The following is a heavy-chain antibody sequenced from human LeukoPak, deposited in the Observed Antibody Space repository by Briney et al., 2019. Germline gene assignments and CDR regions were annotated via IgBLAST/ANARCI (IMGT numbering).Heavy chain of an antibody. CDR1: GFTFSSYW. J-gene: IGHJ6*03. D-gene: IGHD6-13*01. CDR2: IKQDGSEK. CDR3: ARVSSSWSGGYYYYYMDV. V-gene: IGHV3-7*01. Sequence: GGSLRLSCAASGFTFSSYWMSWVRQAPGKGLEWVANIKQDGSEKYYVDPVKGRFTISRDNAKNSLYLQMNSLRAEDTAVYYYARVSSSWSGGYYYYYMDVWGKGTTVTVSS.